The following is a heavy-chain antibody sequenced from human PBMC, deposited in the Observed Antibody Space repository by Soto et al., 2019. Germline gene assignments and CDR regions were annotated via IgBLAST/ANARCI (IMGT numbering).Heavy chain of an antibody. CDR2: SSATGAGT. CDR3: AKDRRAGGNYGFYSDF. V-gene: IGHV3-23*01. Sequence: GGSLRLSCAASGFTFSSYDMTWVRQAPGKGLEWVSFSSATGAGTYYADSVKGRFTISRDNSKNTLYLQMTSLRADDTAVYYCAKDRRAGGNYGFYSDFWGQGALVTVSS. D-gene: IGHD1-7*01. CDR1: GFTFSSYD. J-gene: IGHJ4*02.